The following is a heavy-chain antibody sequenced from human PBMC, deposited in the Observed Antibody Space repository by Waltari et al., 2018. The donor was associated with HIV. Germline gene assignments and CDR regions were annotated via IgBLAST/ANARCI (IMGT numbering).Heavy chain of an antibody. CDR3: ARVLDFWSGYFDY. CDR2: IKQDGSEK. D-gene: IGHD3-3*01. CDR1: GFTFSSYW. Sequence: EGQLVESGGGLVQPGGSLRLSCAASGFTFSSYWMSWVRQAPGKGVEWVTNIKQDGSEKYYVDSVKGRFTISRDNAKNSLYLQMNSLRAEDTAVYYCARVLDFWSGYFDYWGQGTLVTVSS. J-gene: IGHJ4*02. V-gene: IGHV3-7*01.